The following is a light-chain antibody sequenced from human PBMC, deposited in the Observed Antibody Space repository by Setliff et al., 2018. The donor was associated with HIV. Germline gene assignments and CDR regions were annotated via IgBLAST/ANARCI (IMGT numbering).Light chain of an antibody. CDR2: DVN. CDR1: SSDIGDYTY. Sequence: QSALTQPASVSGSPGQSITISCTGTSSDIGDYTYVSWYQQHHSLRIGPKLMIYDVNRRPSGIPDRFSASKSGNTASLTISGRQAEDEADYFCSSYTKTITYVLFGGGTKVTVL. CDR3: SSYTKTITYVL. V-gene: IGLV2-14*03. J-gene: IGLJ2*01.